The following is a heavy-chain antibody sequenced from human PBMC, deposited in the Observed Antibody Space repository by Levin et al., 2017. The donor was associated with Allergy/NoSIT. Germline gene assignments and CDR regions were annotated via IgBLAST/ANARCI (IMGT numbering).Heavy chain of an antibody. CDR2: TWYDESKT. D-gene: IGHD4-11*01. V-gene: IGHV3-33*01. Sequence: GGSLRLSCAASGFTFSNYGLHWVRQAPGKGLEWVAVTWYDESKTYYADSVKGRFTISRDNSKNTLYLQMNDLRVEDTAVYYCTRDPSPYSNYVANWFDHWAREPWSPSPQ. J-gene: IGHJ5*02. CDR3: TRDPSPYSNYVANWFDH. CDR1: GFTFSNYG.